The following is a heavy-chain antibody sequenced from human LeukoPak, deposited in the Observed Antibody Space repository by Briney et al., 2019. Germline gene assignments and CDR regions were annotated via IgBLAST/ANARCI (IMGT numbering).Heavy chain of an antibody. Sequence: ASVKVSFKASGYTFTGYYMHWVRQAPGQGLEWMGWINPNSGGTNYAQKFQGRVTMTRDTSISTAYMELSRLRSDDTAVYYCARVLLLRYFENFDYWGQGTLVTVSS. CDR3: ARVLLLRYFENFDY. D-gene: IGHD3-9*01. CDR2: INPNSGGT. J-gene: IGHJ4*02. V-gene: IGHV1-2*02. CDR1: GYTFTGYY.